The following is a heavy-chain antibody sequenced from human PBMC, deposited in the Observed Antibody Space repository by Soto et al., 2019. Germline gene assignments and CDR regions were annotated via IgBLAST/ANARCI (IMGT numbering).Heavy chain of an antibody. V-gene: IGHV4-34*01. D-gene: IGHD2-8*02. J-gene: IGHJ4*02. CDR1: GGAFSGYY. CDR3: ARDKITGLFDY. Sequence: SETLSVTCAVDGGAFSGYYWTWIRQPPWPGLEWIGEINHTGSTNYHPSLKSRVTISVDTSKNQFSLKLTSVTAADTAVYYCARDKITGLFDYWGQGTLVTVSS. CDR2: INHTGST.